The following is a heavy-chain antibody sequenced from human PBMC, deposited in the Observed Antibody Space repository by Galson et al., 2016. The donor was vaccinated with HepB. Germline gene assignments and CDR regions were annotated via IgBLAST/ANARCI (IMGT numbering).Heavy chain of an antibody. J-gene: IGHJ3*02. CDR3: ARELYGTIAFDI. CDR2: LNGGTGET. Sequence: SVKVSCKASGYSFTTHSMHWVRQAPGQRLEWMGWLNGGTGETRSSERFQDRLTITMDTSASTAYMQLSSLRSEDTARYYCARELYGTIAFDIWGPRTMVAVSS. D-gene: IGHD4/OR15-4a*01. CDR1: GYSFTTHS. V-gene: IGHV1-3*01.